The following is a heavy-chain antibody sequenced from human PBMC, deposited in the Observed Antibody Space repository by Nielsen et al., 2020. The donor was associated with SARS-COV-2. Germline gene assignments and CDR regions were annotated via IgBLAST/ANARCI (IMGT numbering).Heavy chain of an antibody. J-gene: IGHJ4*02. CDR2: ISWNSGSI. V-gene: IGHV3-9*01. Sequence: SLKISCAASGFTFDDYAMHWVRQAPGKGLEWVSGISWNSGSIDYADSVKGRFTISRDNAKNSLYLQMNSLRAEDTALYYCVTMIVDSGYWGQGTLVTVSS. CDR3: VTMIVDSGY. D-gene: IGHD3-22*01. CDR1: GFTFDDYA.